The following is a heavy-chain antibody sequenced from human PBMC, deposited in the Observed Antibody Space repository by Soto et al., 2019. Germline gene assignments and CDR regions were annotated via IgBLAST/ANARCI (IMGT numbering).Heavy chain of an antibody. J-gene: IGHJ5*02. Sequence: GGSLRLSCAASGFTFSSYAMSWVRQAPGKGLEWVSAISGSGGSTYYADSVKGRFTISRDNSKNTLYLQMNSLRAEDTAVYYCAKDRAYDFWSGSWFDPWGQGTLVTVSS. CDR3: AKDRAYDFWSGSWFDP. CDR1: GFTFSSYA. V-gene: IGHV3-23*01. CDR2: ISGSGGST. D-gene: IGHD3-3*01.